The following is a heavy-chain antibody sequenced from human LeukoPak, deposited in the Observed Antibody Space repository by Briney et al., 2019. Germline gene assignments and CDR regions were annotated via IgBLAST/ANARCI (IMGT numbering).Heavy chain of an antibody. J-gene: IGHJ5*02. CDR3: AREMDSSGWYVWFDP. CDR1: GFTFSSYW. Sequence: GGSLRLSCAASGFTFSSYWMHWVRQAPGKGLVWVSRINSDGSSTSYADSVKGRFTISRDNAKSTLYLQMNSLRAEDTAVYYCAREMDSSGWYVWFDPWGQGTLVTVSS. CDR2: INSDGSST. V-gene: IGHV3-74*01. D-gene: IGHD6-19*01.